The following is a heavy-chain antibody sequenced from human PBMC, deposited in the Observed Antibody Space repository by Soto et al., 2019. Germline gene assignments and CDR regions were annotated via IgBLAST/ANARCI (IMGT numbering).Heavy chain of an antibody. D-gene: IGHD3-9*01. CDR3: TTGLGYYDPYGMDV. V-gene: IGHV3-15*01. J-gene: IGHJ6*02. Sequence: RLSCAASGFTFSDAWMSWVRQAPGKGLEWIGRIKRETDDGTTDYTAPMKGRFTISRDDSKNTLFLQMNRLKTDDTAVYYCTTGLGYYDPYGMDVWGQGTTVTVSS. CDR1: GFTFSDAW. CDR2: IKRETDDGTT.